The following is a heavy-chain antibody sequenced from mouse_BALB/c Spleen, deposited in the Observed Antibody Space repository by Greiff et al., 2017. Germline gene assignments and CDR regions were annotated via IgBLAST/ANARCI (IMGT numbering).Heavy chain of an antibody. J-gene: IGHJ4*01. CDR2: VLPGSGST. V-gene: IGHV1-9*01. Sequence: VQLQQSGAELMKPGASVKISCKATGYTFSSYWIEWVKQRPGHGLEWIGEVLPGSGSTNYNEKFKGKATFTADTSSNTAYTQLSSLTSEDSAVYYCARVTTALYAMDYWGQGTSVTVSS. CDR3: ARVTTALYAMDY. D-gene: IGHD1-2*01. CDR1: GYTFSSYW.